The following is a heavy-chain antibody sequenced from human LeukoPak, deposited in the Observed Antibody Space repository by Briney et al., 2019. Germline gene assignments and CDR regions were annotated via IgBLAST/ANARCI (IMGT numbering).Heavy chain of an antibody. Sequence: PSETLSLTCTVSGGSISSYYWSWIRQPPGKGLEWIGYIYYSGSTNYNPSLKSRVTISVDTSKNQFSLKLSSVTAADTAVYYCARYEGSIFGVVWGQGTLVTVSS. CDR3: ARYEGSIFGVV. V-gene: IGHV4-59*01. J-gene: IGHJ4*02. CDR1: GGSISSYY. CDR2: IYYSGST. D-gene: IGHD3-3*02.